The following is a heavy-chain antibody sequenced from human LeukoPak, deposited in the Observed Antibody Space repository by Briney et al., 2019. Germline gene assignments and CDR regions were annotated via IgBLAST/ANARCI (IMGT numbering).Heavy chain of an antibody. J-gene: IGHJ5*02. Sequence: GASVKVSCKASGYSFIKYDMNWVRQAPGQGLEWMGWISAYNGNTNYAQKLQGRVTMTTDTSTSTAYMELRSLRSDDTAVYYCARGDVDHPYNWFDPWGQGTLVTVSS. CDR3: ARGDVDHPYNWFDP. CDR2: ISAYNGNT. V-gene: IGHV1-18*01. D-gene: IGHD1-14*01. CDR1: GYSFIKYD.